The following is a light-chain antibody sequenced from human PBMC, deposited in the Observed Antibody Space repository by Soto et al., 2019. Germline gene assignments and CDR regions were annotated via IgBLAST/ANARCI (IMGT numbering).Light chain of an antibody. CDR2: DVS. CDR1: SSDDGDYNY. CDR3: SSYTSSAPRCV. V-gene: IGLV2-14*01. Sequence: QSVLTQPPSMSGSPGQSIAISCTRHSSDDGDYNYVSWYQQHPGKAPKLIIYDVSDRPSGVSSRFCGSKSGNTASLTISGLQPEDEAEYYCSSYTSSAPRCVFGTGTNVTVL. J-gene: IGLJ1*01.